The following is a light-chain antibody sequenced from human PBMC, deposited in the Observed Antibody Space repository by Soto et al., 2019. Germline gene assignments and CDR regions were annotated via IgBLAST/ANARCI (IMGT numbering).Light chain of an antibody. V-gene: IGLV2-14*01. Sequence: QPALTQPASVSGSPGQSITISCTGTSSDVGGYNYVSWYQHHPGKAPKLMLYEVHNRPSGISDRFSGSKSGNTASLTISGLQTEDEADFYCSSYTTASTYVFGTGTKVTVL. J-gene: IGLJ1*01. CDR1: SSDVGGYNY. CDR3: SSYTTASTYV. CDR2: EVH.